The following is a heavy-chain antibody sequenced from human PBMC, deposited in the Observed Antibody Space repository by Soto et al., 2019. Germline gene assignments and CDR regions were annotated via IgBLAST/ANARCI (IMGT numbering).Heavy chain of an antibody. J-gene: IGHJ5*02. CDR3: VRGGGGGLFAP. D-gene: IGHD2-15*01. CDR1: GFTFGDSY. CDR2: ISPGSRYP. V-gene: IGHV3-11*06. Sequence: QVQLVESGGGLVPPGGSLRLSCAGSGFTFGDSYMSWIRQAPGKGLEWLSYISPGSRYPAYADSVKGRFTISRDNAKRSLYLQMMRLTAEDTAIYYFVRGGGGGLFAPWGQGTMVTVSS.